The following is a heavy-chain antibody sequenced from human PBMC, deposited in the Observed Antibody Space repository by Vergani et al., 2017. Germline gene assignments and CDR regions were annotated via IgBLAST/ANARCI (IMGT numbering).Heavy chain of an antibody. CDR3: AKDRLQCCSGGCCYVNWFDP. D-gene: IGHD2-15*01. V-gene: IGHV3-23*01. CDR1: GFTFSSYA. CDR2: ISGSGGST. J-gene: IGHJ5*02. Sequence: EVQLLESGGGLVQPGGSLRLSCAASGFTFSSYAMSWVRQAPGKGLEWVSAISGSGGSTYYADSVKGRFTISRDNSKNTLYLQMNSLRAEDTAVYYCAKDRLQCCSGGCCYVNWFDPWGQGTLVTVSS.